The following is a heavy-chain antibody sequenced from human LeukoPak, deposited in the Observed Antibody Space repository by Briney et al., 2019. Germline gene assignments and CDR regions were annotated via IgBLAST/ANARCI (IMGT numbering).Heavy chain of an antibody. CDR3: AKVVSGSYSLLCFDY. CDR1: GFTFSSSA. V-gene: IGHV3-23*01. CDR2: ISGSGSGGST. J-gene: IGHJ4*02. Sequence: PGGSLRLSCAASGFTFSSSAMSWVRQAPGKGLEWVSNISGSGSGGSTYYADSVKGRFTISRDNSKNTLYLQMNSLRAEDTAVYYCAKVVSGSYSLLCFDYWGQGTLVTVSS. D-gene: IGHD1-26*01.